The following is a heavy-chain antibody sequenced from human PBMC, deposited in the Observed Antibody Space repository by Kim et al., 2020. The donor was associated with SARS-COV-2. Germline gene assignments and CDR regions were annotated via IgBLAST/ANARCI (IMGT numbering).Heavy chain of an antibody. D-gene: IGHD6-6*01. CDR3: ARLHSSSWRVFDY. V-gene: IGHV1-18*01. J-gene: IGHJ4*02. Sequence: YAQKLQGRVTMTTDTSTSTAYMELRSLRSDDTAVYYCARLHSSSWRVFDYWGQGTLVTVSS.